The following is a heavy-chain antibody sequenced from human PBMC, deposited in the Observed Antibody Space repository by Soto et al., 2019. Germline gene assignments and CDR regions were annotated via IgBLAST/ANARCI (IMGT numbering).Heavy chain of an antibody. Sequence: QVHLVQSGAEVKKPGASVKVSCKASGYTFTSYGITWVRQAPGQGLEWMGWISAHNGNTDYAQKLQGRVIVTRDTSMSTAYMELRGLISDDSAVYYWARGRYGDYWGQGALVTVSS. CDR1: GYTFTSYG. J-gene: IGHJ4*02. D-gene: IGHD1-1*01. CDR3: ARGRYGDY. CDR2: ISAHNGNT. V-gene: IGHV1-18*01.